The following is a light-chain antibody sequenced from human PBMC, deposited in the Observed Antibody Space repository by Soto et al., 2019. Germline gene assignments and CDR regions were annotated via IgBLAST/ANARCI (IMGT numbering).Light chain of an antibody. V-gene: IGLV7-46*01. J-gene: IGLJ2*01. CDR2: DTF. CDR1: TGAVTSGHY. Sequence: AVVTQEPSLTVSPGGTVTLTCGSRTGAVTSGHYPYWFQQKPGQAPKTLIYDTFNTHSWTPARFSGSLLGGKAALTLSGAQPEDEAVYFCLLSYNTVVSFGGGTKLTVL. CDR3: LLSYNTVVS.